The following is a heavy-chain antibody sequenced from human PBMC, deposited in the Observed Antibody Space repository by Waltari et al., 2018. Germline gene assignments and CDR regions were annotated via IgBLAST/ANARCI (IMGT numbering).Heavy chain of an antibody. CDR3: SRGGTDFWTGGEDRYYFDY. D-gene: IGHD3-3*01. Sequence: EVQLVASGGDLVQPGGSLRLSCAASGFTFTTYEFIWFRQAPGKGMELISYLSNSGSTMYYADSVKCRFTISRDNAKNSLFLQMNNLRAEDTAIYYCSRGGTDFWTGGEDRYYFDYWGRGIMVTVSS. J-gene: IGHJ4*02. CDR1: GFTFTTYE. V-gene: IGHV3-48*03. CDR2: LSNSGSTM.